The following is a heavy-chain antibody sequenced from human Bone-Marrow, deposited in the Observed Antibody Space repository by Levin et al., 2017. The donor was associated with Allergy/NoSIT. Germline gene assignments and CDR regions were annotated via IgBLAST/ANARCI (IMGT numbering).Heavy chain of an antibody. D-gene: IGHD2-15*01. CDR3: ATNSFGVVAPYDY. CDR2: IKQDGSEK. V-gene: IGHV3-7*01. Sequence: TGGSLRLSCAASGFTFSSYWMSWVRQAPGKGLEWVANIKQDGSEKYYVDSVKGRFTISRDNAKNSLYLQMNSLRAEDTAVYYCATNSFGVVAPYDYWGQGTLVTVSS. CDR1: GFTFSSYW. J-gene: IGHJ4*02.